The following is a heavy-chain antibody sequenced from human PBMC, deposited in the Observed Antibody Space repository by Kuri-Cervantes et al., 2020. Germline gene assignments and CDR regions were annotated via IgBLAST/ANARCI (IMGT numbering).Heavy chain of an antibody. D-gene: IGHD3-22*01. CDR1: GFTFSSYG. CDR2: ISYDGSNK. Sequence: GESLKISCAASGFTFSSYGMHWVRQAPGKGLEWVAVISYDGSNKYYADSVKGRFTISRDNSKNTLYLQMNSLRAEDTAVYYCAKDGYYYDSSGLDYWGQGTLVTVSS. CDR3: AKDGYYYDSSGLDY. J-gene: IGHJ4*02. V-gene: IGHV3-30*18.